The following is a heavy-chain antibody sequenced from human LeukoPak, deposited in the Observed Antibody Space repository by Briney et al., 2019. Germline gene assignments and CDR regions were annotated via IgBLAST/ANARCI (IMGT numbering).Heavy chain of an antibody. CDR2: MNPNSGNT. D-gene: IGHD5-18*01. CDR3: ARGGIQLWSLYYYYYGMDV. Sequence: ASVKVSCKASGYTFTSYDINWVRQATGQGPEWMGWMNPNSGNTGYAQKFQGRVTMTRNTSISTAYMELSSLRSGDTAVYYCARGGIQLWSLYYYYYGMDVWGQGTTVTVSS. V-gene: IGHV1-8*01. CDR1: GYTFTSYD. J-gene: IGHJ6*02.